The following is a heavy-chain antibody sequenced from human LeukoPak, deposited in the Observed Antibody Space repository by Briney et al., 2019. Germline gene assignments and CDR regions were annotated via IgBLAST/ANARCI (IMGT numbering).Heavy chain of an antibody. D-gene: IGHD2-21*01. CDR2: INSDGSST. Sequence: PGGSLRLSRAASGFTLSRYWMHWVRQAPRKRRVWGSRINSDGSSTSYADFVKGVYTNSRDNAKNTLYLQMNSLRLGNTVVYYWTRAPNDVVSPHFDLWGRGTQVTVSS. V-gene: IGHV3-74*01. CDR3: TRAPNDVVSPHFDL. CDR1: GFTLSRYW. J-gene: IGHJ2*01.